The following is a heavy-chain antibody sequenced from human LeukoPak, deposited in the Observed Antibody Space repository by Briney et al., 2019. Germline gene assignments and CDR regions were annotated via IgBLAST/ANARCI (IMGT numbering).Heavy chain of an antibody. CDR2: IYPGDSDT. V-gene: IGHV5-51*01. Sequence: GESLKISCKGSGYSFTSYWIGWVRQMAGKGLEWMGIIYPGDSDTRYSPSFQGQVTISADKSISTAYLQWSSLKASDTAMYYCARRLGYCSGGSCSKYYFDYWGQGTLVTVSS. D-gene: IGHD2-15*01. CDR1: GYSFTSYW. CDR3: ARRLGYCSGGSCSKYYFDY. J-gene: IGHJ4*02.